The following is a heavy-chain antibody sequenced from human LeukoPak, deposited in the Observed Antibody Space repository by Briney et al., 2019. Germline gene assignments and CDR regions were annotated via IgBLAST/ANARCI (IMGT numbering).Heavy chain of an antibody. D-gene: IGHD1-7*01. CDR3: ARVWEPHWNYDSGLNWFDP. J-gene: IGHJ5*02. CDR1: DDSITMYY. V-gene: IGHV4-59*12. CDR2: IYYSGST. Sequence: SETLSLTCTVSDDSITMYYWTWIRQPPGKGLEWIGSIYYSGSTYYNPSLKSRVTISVDKSKNQFSLKLSSVTAADTAVYYCARVWEPHWNYDSGLNWFDPWGQGTLVTVSS.